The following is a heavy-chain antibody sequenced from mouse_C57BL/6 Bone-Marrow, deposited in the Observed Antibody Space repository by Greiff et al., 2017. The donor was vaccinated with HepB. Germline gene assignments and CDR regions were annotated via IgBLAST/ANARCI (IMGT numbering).Heavy chain of an antibody. Sequence: QVQLKQSGPELVKPGASAKISCKASGYAFSSSWMNWVKQRPGKGLEWIGRIYPGDGDTNYNGKFKGKATLTADKSSSTAYMQLSSLTSEDSAVYFCAREDYYGRSYWYFDVWGTGTTVTVSS. V-gene: IGHV1-82*01. D-gene: IGHD1-1*01. CDR2: IYPGDGDT. J-gene: IGHJ1*03. CDR3: AREDYYGRSYWYFDV. CDR1: GYAFSSSW.